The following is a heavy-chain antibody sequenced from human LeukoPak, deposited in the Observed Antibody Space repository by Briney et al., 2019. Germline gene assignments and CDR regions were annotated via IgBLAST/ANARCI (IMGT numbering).Heavy chain of an antibody. J-gene: IGHJ3*02. V-gene: IGHV3-23*01. CDR2: ISGSGGST. D-gene: IGHD7-27*01. Sequence: GGSLRLSCAASGFXFSSYVMSWVRQAPGKGLEWVSIISGSGGSTYYADSMKGRFTISRDNSKNTLYLQMNSLRAEDTAVYYCAKRLTGAGAFDIWGQGTIVTVSS. CDR3: AKRLTGAGAFDI. CDR1: GFXFSSYV.